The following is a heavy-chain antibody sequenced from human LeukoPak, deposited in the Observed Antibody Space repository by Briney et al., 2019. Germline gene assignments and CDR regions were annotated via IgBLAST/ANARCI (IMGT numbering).Heavy chain of an antibody. CDR2: IKHDGSDK. CDR1: GGSISSYY. V-gene: IGHV3-7*01. D-gene: IGHD2-2*02. CDR3: ARYCSSTSCYNGQAPGFNV. J-gene: IGHJ6*02. Sequence: ETLSLTCTVSGGSISSYYWSWIRQPPGKGLEWVANIKHDGSDKYYVDSVKGRFTTSRDNAKNPLSLQMNSLRAEDTAVYFCARYCSSTSCYNGQAPGFNVWGQGTTVTVSS.